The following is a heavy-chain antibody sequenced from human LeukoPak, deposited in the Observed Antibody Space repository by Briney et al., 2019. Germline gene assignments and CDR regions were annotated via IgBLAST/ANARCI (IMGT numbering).Heavy chain of an antibody. CDR2: VYYSGTT. D-gene: IGHD5-12*01. V-gene: IGHV4-59*01. CDR3: ARGHTESADDYGNWFHP. Sequence: SETLSLTCTVSGGSMRSYYWSWIRQPPGKGLEWIGYVYYSGTTKYNPSLKSRVTISVDTSKNQFSLKLNSLTAADTAVYYCARGHTESADDYGNWFHPWGQGTLVTVSS. J-gene: IGHJ5*02. CDR1: GGSMRSYY.